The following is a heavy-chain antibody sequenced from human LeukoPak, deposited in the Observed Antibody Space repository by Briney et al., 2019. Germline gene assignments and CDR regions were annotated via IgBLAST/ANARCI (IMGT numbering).Heavy chain of an antibody. Sequence: GGSLRLSCAASGFTVSSNYMSWVRQAPXKXLEWVSVIYSGGSTYYADSVKGRFTISRDNSKNTLYLQMNSLRAEDTAVYYCAREDHEGNWFDPWGQGTLVTVSS. V-gene: IGHV3-66*01. CDR3: AREDHEGNWFDP. J-gene: IGHJ5*02. CDR1: GFTVSSNY. CDR2: IYSGGST.